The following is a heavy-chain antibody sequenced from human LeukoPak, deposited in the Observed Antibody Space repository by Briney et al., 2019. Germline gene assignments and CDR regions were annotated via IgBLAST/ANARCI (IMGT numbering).Heavy chain of an antibody. V-gene: IGHV3-23*01. CDR1: GTTVSNYG. D-gene: IGHD1-26*01. Sequence: GGSLRLSCVVSGTTVSNYGMNWVRQAPGKGLEWVSAISGSGGSTYYADSVKGRFTISRDNSKNTLYLQMNSLRAEDTAVYYCAKNGELRDFDYWGQGTLVTVSS. CDR3: AKNGELRDFDY. CDR2: ISGSGGST. J-gene: IGHJ4*02.